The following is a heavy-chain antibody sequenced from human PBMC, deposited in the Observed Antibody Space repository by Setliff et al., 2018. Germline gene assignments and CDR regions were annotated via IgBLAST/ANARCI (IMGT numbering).Heavy chain of an antibody. CDR3: ARDRSAYNYGLDV. CDR2: VYYTGTT. CDR1: GFTLSDYS. V-gene: IGHV4-59*01. Sequence: GSLRLSCATSGFTLSDYSMDWVRQAPGKGLEWVGYVYYTGTTNYSPSLKGRVIISVDASKNRLSLQLNSVTPADTAVYYCARDRSAYNYGLDVWGQGTTVTVSS. J-gene: IGHJ6*02.